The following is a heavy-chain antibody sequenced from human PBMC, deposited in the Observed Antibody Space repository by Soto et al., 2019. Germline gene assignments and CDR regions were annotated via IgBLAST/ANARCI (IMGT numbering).Heavy chain of an antibody. J-gene: IGHJ6*03. D-gene: IGHD3-3*01. CDR1: GYSFTSYC. Sequence: ESLKISGKGSGYSFTSYCIGWVRQMPGKGLEWMGIIYPGDSDTRYSPSFQGQVTISADKSISTAYLQWSSLKASDTAMYYCARHGPRITIFGVVTYYYYMDVWGKGTTVTVSS. CDR2: IYPGDSDT. V-gene: IGHV5-51*01. CDR3: ARHGPRITIFGVVTYYYYMDV.